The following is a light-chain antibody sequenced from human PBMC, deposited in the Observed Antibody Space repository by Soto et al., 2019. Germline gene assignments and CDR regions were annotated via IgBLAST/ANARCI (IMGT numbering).Light chain of an antibody. Sequence: DIQMTQSQSSMSASVGDRVTITCQASQDISNYLNWYQQKPGKAPKLLIYDASNLETGVPSRFSGSGSATDFTFTISSLQPEDIATYYCQQYDNLPRTFGQGTKLEIK. CDR1: QDISNY. V-gene: IGKV1-33*01. J-gene: IGKJ2*02. CDR3: QQYDNLPRT. CDR2: DAS.